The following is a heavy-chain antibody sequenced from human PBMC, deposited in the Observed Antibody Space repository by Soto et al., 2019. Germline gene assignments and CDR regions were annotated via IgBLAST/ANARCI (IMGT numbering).Heavy chain of an antibody. J-gene: IGHJ3*02. D-gene: IGHD5-12*01. CDR3: AKPRDGYNWGAFDM. CDR1: GFAVSSYV. CDR2: ISVGGGSA. V-gene: IGHV3-23*01. Sequence: GSLRLSCAASGFAVSSYVMSWVRQAPGKGLEWVSVISVGGGSAYYADPVKGRLTISSDNSKNTLYLQMNSLRGEDTAVYYCAKPRDGYNWGAFDMWGQGTMVTVSS.